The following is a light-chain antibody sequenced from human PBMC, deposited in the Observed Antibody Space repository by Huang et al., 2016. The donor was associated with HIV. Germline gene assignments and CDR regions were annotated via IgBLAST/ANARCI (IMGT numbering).Light chain of an antibody. CDR2: GTS. CDR1: QSVGHK. V-gene: IGKV3-15*01. J-gene: IGKJ1*01. CDR3: QQYEKWPPWT. Sequence: EIVMTQSPVTLSVSPGETATLSCRASQSVGHKLAGYQQKPGQSPRLLMYGTSTRASGIPGRFSGSGSGTEFSLSISTLEPEDSAVYYCQQYEKWPPWTFGQGTKVEVK.